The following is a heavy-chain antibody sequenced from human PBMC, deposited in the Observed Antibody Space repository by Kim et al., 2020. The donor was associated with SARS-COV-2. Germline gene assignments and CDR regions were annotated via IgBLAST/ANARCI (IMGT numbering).Heavy chain of an antibody. J-gene: IGHJ5*02. D-gene: IGHD5-12*01. V-gene: IGHV3-30*03. Sequence: DSVKGRFTISRDNSKNTLYLQMNSLRAEDTAVYYCAPLDIVATKEGWFDPWGQGTLVTVSS. CDR3: APLDIVATKEGWFDP.